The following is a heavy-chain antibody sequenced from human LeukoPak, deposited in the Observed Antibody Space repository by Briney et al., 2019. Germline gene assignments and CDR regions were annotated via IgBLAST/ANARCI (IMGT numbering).Heavy chain of an antibody. CDR1: GFTFSGYY. CDR3: ARNPPRYFN. Sequence: GGSLRLSCAASGFTFSGYYMIWVRQAPGKGLEWVANIQQDGSEKYYVDSVKGRFTISRDNAKNSLYLQMNSLRAEDTAVYYCARNPPRYFNWGQGTLVTVSS. CDR2: IQQDGSEK. D-gene: IGHD1-26*01. V-gene: IGHV3-7*05. J-gene: IGHJ4*02.